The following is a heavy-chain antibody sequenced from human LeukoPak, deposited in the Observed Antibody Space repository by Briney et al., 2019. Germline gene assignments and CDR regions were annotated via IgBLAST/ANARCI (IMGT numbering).Heavy chain of an antibody. CDR3: ARSGYCSSTSCYNPYNWFDP. J-gene: IGHJ5*02. CDR1: GGSISSGGYY. D-gene: IGHD2-2*02. CDR2: IYYSGST. V-gene: IGHV4-31*03. Sequence: SETLSLTCTVSGGSISSGGYYWSWIRQHPVKGLEWIGYIYYSGSTYYNPSLKSRVTISVDTSKNQFSLKLSSVTAADTAVYYCARSGYCSSTSCYNPYNWFDPWGQGTLVTVSS.